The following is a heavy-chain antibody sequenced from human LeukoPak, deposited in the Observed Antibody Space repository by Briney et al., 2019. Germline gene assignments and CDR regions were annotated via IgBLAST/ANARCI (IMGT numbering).Heavy chain of an antibody. Sequence: GASVKVSCKASGYTFTSYGISWVRQAPGQGLEWMGWISAYNGNTNYAQKLQGRVTMTTDTSTGTAYMELRSLRSDDTAVYYCAREVWWELLSTGYFDYWGQGTLVTVSS. J-gene: IGHJ4*02. V-gene: IGHV1-18*01. CDR2: ISAYNGNT. CDR3: AREVWWELLSTGYFDY. D-gene: IGHD1-26*01. CDR1: GYTFTSYG.